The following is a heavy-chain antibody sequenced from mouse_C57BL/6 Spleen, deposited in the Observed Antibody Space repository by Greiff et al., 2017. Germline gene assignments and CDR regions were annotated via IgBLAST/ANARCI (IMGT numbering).Heavy chain of an antibody. V-gene: IGHV14-2*01. CDR3: APYDYDEAWFAY. CDR1: GFNIKDYY. J-gene: IGHJ3*01. CDR2: IDPEDGET. Sequence: EVQLQQSGAELVKPGASVKLSCTASGFNIKDYYMHWVTQRTEQGLEWIGRIDPEDGETKSAPKFQGKDTITAATSSNTAYLQLSSLTSEDTAIYYCAPYDYDEAWFAYWGQGTLVTVSA. D-gene: IGHD2-4*01.